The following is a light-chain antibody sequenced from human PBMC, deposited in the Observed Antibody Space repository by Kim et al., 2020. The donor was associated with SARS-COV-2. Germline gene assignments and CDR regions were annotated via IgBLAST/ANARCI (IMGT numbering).Light chain of an antibody. J-gene: IGLJ1*01. V-gene: IGLV3-1*01. CDR2: QDS. CDR1: KLGDKY. Sequence: ELTQPPSVSVSPGQTASITCSGDKLGDKYACWYQQKPGQSPVLVIYQDSKRPSGIPERFSGSNSGNTATLTISGTQAMDEADYCCQAWDSSTAVFGTG. CDR3: QAWDSSTAV.